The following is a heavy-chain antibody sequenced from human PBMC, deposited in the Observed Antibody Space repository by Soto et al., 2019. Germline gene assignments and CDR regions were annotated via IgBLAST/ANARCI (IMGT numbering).Heavy chain of an antibody. CDR3: ARDAAVPGESDRFDY. J-gene: IGHJ4*02. CDR2: AYHNGLT. Sequence: SETMSLTCAVSGDSVTSNVWWSWVRQPPGKGLEWIGEAYHNGLTDYNPSLKSRVTMSVDTSKNEFSLKLTSLTAADTAIYYCARDAAVPGESDRFDYWGQGTLVTVSS. CDR1: GDSVTSNVW. V-gene: IGHV4-4*02. D-gene: IGHD6-19*01.